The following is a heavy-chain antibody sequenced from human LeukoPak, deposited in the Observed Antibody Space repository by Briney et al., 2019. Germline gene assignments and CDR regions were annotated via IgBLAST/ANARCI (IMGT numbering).Heavy chain of an antibody. Sequence: KPGGSLRLSCAASGFTFSSYSMNWVRQAPGKGLEWVSSISSSSSYIYYADSVKGRFTISRDNAKNSLYLQMNSLRAEDTAVYYCAKVAGIAPYYIDYWGQGTLVTVSS. J-gene: IGHJ4*02. CDR2: ISSSSSYI. CDR3: AKVAGIAPYYIDY. CDR1: GFTFSSYS. V-gene: IGHV3-21*04. D-gene: IGHD6-13*01.